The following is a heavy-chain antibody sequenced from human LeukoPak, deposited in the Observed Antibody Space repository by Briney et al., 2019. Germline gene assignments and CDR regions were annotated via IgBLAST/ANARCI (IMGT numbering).Heavy chain of an antibody. V-gene: IGHV1-2*02. Sequence: GASVKVSCKASGYTFTSYGISWVRQAPGQGLEWMGWITPNSGGTNYAQKFQARVTLTRDTSISTAYMELSSLRSDDTAVYFCARETGLSGTYSDAFDIWGQGTMVTVSS. CDR3: ARETGLSGTYSDAFDI. D-gene: IGHD3-3*01. J-gene: IGHJ3*02. CDR1: GYTFTSYG. CDR2: ITPNSGGT.